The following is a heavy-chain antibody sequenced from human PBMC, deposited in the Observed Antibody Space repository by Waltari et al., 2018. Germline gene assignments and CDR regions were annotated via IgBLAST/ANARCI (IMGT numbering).Heavy chain of an antibody. Sequence: QLQLQESGPGLVKPSETLSLTCTVSGGSISSSSYYWGWIRQPPGKGLEWIGSIYYSGSTYYNPSLKSRVTISVDTSKNQFSLKLSSVTAADTAVYYCARDTAYSSSSGFDYWGQGTLVTVSS. CDR2: IYYSGST. J-gene: IGHJ4*02. D-gene: IGHD6-6*01. CDR1: GGSISSSSYY. CDR3: ARDTAYSSSSGFDY. V-gene: IGHV4-39*07.